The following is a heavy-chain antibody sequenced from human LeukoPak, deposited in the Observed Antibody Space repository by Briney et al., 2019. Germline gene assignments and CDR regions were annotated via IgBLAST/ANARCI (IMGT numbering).Heavy chain of an antibody. CDR2: IFYSGST. Sequence: SETLSLTCTVSGGSISSYYWSWIRQPPGKGLEWIGYIFYSGSTNYNPSLKSRVSISVDTSKNQFSLKLASVTAADTAIYYCAEGAGGFSYYNWFDPWGQGTLVTVSS. D-gene: IGHD5-18*01. CDR1: GGSISSYY. V-gene: IGHV4-59*12. CDR3: AEGAGGFSYYNWFDP. J-gene: IGHJ5*02.